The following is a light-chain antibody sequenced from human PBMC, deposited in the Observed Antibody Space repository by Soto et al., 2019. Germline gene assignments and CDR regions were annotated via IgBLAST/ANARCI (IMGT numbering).Light chain of an antibody. Sequence: EIVLTQSPGTLSLSPGERATLSCRASQSVSSIYLAWYQQKPGQAPRLLIYGASSRATGIPARFSGSGSGPDFTLTISRLEPADFAVYYCQQYGSSPYTFGQGTKLEIK. CDR3: QQYGSSPYT. J-gene: IGKJ2*01. CDR1: QSVSSIY. CDR2: GAS. V-gene: IGKV3-20*01.